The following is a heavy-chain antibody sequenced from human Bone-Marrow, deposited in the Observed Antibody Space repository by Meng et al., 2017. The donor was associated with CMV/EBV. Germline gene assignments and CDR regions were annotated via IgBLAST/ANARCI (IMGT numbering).Heavy chain of an antibody. CDR2: IKQDGSEK. D-gene: IGHD3-22*01. J-gene: IGHJ5*02. Sequence: GESLKISCAASGFTFDDYTMHWVRQAPGKGLEWVANIKQDGSEKYYVDSVKGRFTISRDNAKDSLYLQMNSLRAEDKAVYYCARDKIGSGYYPNWFDPWGQGTLVTVSS. V-gene: IGHV3-7*01. CDR3: ARDKIGSGYYPNWFDP. CDR1: GFTFDDYT.